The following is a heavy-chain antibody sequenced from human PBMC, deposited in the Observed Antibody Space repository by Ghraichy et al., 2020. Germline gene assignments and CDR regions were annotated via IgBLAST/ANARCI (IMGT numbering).Heavy chain of an antibody. CDR2: ISSSSSYI. J-gene: IGHJ3*02. CDR1: GFTFSSYS. CDR3: ATGYCSSTSCYSDAFDI. D-gene: IGHD2-2*03. Sequence: GESLNISFAASGFTFSSYSMNWVRQAPGKGLEWVSSISSSSSYIYYADSVKGRFTISRDNAKNSLYLQMNSLRAEDTAVYYCATGYCSSTSCYSDAFDIWGQGTMVTVSS. V-gene: IGHV3-21*01.